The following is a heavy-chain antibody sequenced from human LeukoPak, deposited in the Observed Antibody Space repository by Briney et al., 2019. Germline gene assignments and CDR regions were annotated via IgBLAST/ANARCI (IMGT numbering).Heavy chain of an antibody. D-gene: IGHD2-2*01. CDR2: IWYDGSNK. V-gene: IGHV3-33*01. J-gene: IGHJ6*04. CDR1: GFTFSSYG. Sequence: GGSLRLSCAASGFTFSSYGMHWVRQAPGKGLEWVAVIWYDGSNKYYADSVKGRFTISRDNSKNTLYLQMNSLRAEDTAVYYCARVGRFCSSTSCQDHGMGVWGKGTTVTVSS. CDR3: ARVGRFCSSTSCQDHGMGV.